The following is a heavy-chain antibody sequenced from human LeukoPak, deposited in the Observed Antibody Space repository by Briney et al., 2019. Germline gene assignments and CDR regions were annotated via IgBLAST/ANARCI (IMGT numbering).Heavy chain of an antibody. V-gene: IGHV3-23*01. CDR2: ISGSGGST. CDR1: GFTFSSYG. CDR3: AKGPGGYSSGWLDY. D-gene: IGHD6-19*01. Sequence: GGSLRLSCAASGFTFSSYGMSWVRQAPGKGLEWVSAISGSGGSTYYADSVKGRFTISRDNSKNTLYLQMNSLRAEDTAVYYCAKGPGGYSSGWLDYWGQGTLVTVSS. J-gene: IGHJ4*02.